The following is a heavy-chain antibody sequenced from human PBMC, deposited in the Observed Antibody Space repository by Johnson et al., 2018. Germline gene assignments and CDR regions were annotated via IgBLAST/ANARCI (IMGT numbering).Heavy chain of an antibody. J-gene: IGHJ3*02. CDR2: ISAYNGNT. D-gene: IGHD2/OR15-2a*01. V-gene: IGHV1-18*01. Sequence: QVQLVQSGAEVREPGASVKVSCKASGYSFTDSYPFTDSGIGWVRQAPGQGLEYVGWISAYNGNTNYAQSLQGRFTLTIDTITTTASLELRSLRSDATAVYYGARDPPFHPWDAFEIWGEGTTVTISS. CDR3: ARDPPFHPWDAFEI. CDR1: GYSFTDSYPFTDSG.